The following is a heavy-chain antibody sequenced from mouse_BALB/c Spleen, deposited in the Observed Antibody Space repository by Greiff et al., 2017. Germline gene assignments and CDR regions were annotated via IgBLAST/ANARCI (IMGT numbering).Heavy chain of an antibody. CDR1: GYTFTSYY. J-gene: IGHJ3*01. Sequence: QVQLQQSGAELVKPGASVKLSCKASGYTFTSYYMYWVKQRPGQGHEWIGEINPSNGGTNFNEKFKSKATLTVDKSSSTAYMQLSSLTSEDSAVYYCTRGGIYYDYDGWFAYWGQGTLVTVSA. V-gene: IGHV1S81*02. CDR3: TRGGIYYDYDGWFAY. D-gene: IGHD2-4*01. CDR2: INPSNGGT.